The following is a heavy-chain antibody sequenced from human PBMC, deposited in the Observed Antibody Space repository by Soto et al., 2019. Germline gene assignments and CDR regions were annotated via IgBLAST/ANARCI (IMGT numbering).Heavy chain of an antibody. D-gene: IGHD3-9*01. V-gene: IGHV3-23*01. Sequence: EVQLLESGGGLVQPGGSLRLSCAASGFTVSNYGMNWVRQAPGKGLEWVSGIGGSGGSTYYADSVKGRFTIYSDNSKNTLYLEMNSLRDEDTAVYYCAKDKYFDWGQGTRVTVSS. CDR2: IGGSGGST. CDR3: AKDKYFD. CDR1: GFTVSNYG. J-gene: IGHJ4*02.